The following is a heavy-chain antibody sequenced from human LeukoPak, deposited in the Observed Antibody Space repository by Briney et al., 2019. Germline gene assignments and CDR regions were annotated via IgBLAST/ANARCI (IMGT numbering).Heavy chain of an antibody. J-gene: IGHJ4*02. CDR2: ISSSSSYI. V-gene: IGHV3-21*01. Sequence: PGGSLRLSCAASGFTFSSYNMNWVRQAPGKGLEWVSSISSSSSYIYYTDSVKGRFTISRDNAKNSLYLRMNSLRADDTAIYYCARVSLGAAAGTSRWGQGTLVTVSS. CDR1: GFTFSSYN. CDR3: ARVSLGAAAGTSR. D-gene: IGHD6-13*01.